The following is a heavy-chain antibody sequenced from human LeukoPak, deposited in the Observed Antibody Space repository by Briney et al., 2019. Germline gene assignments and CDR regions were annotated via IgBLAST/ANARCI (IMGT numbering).Heavy chain of an antibody. D-gene: IGHD6-19*01. CDR1: GITLNSYA. CDR3: ARDHSSGWYSDYFDY. Sequence: GGSLRLSCAASGITLNSYAMSWVRQAPGKGLEWVSTISGGSTYYADSVKGRFTISRDNSKNTLYLQMNSLRAEDTAVYYCARDHSSGWYSDYFDYWGQGTLVTVSS. V-gene: IGHV3-23*01. J-gene: IGHJ4*02. CDR2: ISGGST.